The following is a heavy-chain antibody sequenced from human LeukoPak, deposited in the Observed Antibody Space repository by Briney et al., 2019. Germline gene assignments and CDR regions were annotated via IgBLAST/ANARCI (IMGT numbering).Heavy chain of an antibody. D-gene: IGHD6-19*01. V-gene: IGHV3-23*01. CDR3: AKDKRQWPGYPYEYFQH. J-gene: IGHJ1*01. CDR2: ISGSGGST. CDR1: GFTVSSNY. Sequence: QTGGSLRLSCAASGFTVSSNYMSWVRQAPGKGLEWVSAISGSGGSTYYADSVKGRFTISRDNSKSTLYLQMNSLRAEDTAVYYCAKDKRQWPGYPYEYFQHWGQGTLVTVSS.